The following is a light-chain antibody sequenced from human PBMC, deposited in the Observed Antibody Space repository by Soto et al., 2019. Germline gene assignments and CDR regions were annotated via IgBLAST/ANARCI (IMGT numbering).Light chain of an antibody. CDR3: CSYAGSYTWV. CDR1: SSDVGGYNY. V-gene: IGLV2-11*01. Sequence: QSALTQPRSVSGSPGQSVTISCTRTSSDVGGYNYVSWYQQHPGKAPKLMIYDVSKRPSGVPDRFSGSKSGNTASLTIPGLQAEDEADYYCCSYAGSYTWVFGGGTKLTVL. J-gene: IGLJ3*02. CDR2: DVS.